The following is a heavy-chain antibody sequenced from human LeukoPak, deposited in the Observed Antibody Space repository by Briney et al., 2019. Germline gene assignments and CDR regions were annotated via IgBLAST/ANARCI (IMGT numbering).Heavy chain of an antibody. CDR3: ARSRLRWGSPKIDC. CDR2: IKQDGSEK. J-gene: IGHJ4*02. CDR1: GFTFSIYW. D-gene: IGHD4-23*01. Sequence: PGGSLRLSCAASGFTFSIYWMSWVRQAPGKGLEWVANIKQDGSEKYYVDSVRGRFTISRDNAKNSLYLQMNSLRAEDMAVYYCARSRLRWGSPKIDCWGQGTLVTVSS. V-gene: IGHV3-7*01.